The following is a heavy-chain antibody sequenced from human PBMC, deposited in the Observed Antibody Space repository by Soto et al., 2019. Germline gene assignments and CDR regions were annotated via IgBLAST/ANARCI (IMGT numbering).Heavy chain of an antibody. Sequence: EVQLVESGGGLVQPGGSLRLSCAASGFTFSSYWMHWVRQAPGKGLVWVSRINSDGSSTSYADSVKGRFTISRDNAKNTLYLQMNRLRAEDTAVYYCARGIGMSQWLANWGQGTLVTVSS. CDR1: GFTFSSYW. CDR3: ARGIGMSQWLAN. V-gene: IGHV3-74*01. D-gene: IGHD6-19*01. CDR2: INSDGSST. J-gene: IGHJ4*02.